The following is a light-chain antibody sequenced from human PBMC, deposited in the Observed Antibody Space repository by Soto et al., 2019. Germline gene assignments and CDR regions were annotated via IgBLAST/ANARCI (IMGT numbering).Light chain of an antibody. Sequence: DIQMTQSPSSLSASVGDRVTITCRARQSISNYLNWYQQKPGKAPKFLIYAASSLQSGVPSRFSGSGSGTDFTLTISSLQREDFATYFCQQSFSSSWTFGPGTKVDIK. CDR2: AAS. V-gene: IGKV1-39*01. J-gene: IGKJ1*01. CDR3: QQSFSSSWT. CDR1: QSISNY.